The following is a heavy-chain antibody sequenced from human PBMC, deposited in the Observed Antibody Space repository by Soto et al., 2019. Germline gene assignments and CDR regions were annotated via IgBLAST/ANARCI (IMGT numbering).Heavy chain of an antibody. CDR1: GLTFNSHG. Sequence: GGSLRLSCEASGLTFNSHGMHWVRQAPGKGLEWVAVISHDGSNKQYADSVKGRFTISRDNSKNTLYLQMNSLTAEDTAVYYCAKDRTSTWSYDYWGQGTLVTVSS. CDR2: ISHDGSNK. D-gene: IGHD6-6*01. J-gene: IGHJ4*02. CDR3: AKDRTSTWSYDY. V-gene: IGHV3-30*18.